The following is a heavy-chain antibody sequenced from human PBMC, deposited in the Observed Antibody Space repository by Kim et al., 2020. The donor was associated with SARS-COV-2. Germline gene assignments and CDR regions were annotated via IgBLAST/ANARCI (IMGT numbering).Heavy chain of an antibody. CDR2: IYSGGTE. J-gene: IGHJ4*01. CDR3: AREEDDFGANSGYFDY. D-gene: IGHD4-17*01. CDR1: GFTVSSNF. V-gene: IGHV3-66*01. Sequence: GGSLRLSCAASGFTVSSNFMSWVRQAPGKGLEWVSVIYSGGTERYAESVKGRFTISRDYPKNTLYLQMNRLRVEDTAIYYCAREEDDFGANSGYFDYWG.